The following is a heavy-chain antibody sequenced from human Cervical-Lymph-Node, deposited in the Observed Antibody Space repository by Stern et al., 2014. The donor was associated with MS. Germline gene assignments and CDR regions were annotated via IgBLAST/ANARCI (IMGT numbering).Heavy chain of an antibody. D-gene: IGHD6-13*01. CDR2: ITPMFGTS. V-gene: IGHV1-69*01. CDR3: ARDQGGIAAH. CDR1: GGTFSSLS. J-gene: IGHJ4*02. Sequence: QVQLMQSGAELKKPGSSVKVSCKASGGTFSSLSVSWVRRAPGHGLEWLGVITPMFGTSTYVQKFQDRLTIIADESTETVYMTLSGLRSQDTAVYYCARDQGGIAAHWGQGTLVTVSS.